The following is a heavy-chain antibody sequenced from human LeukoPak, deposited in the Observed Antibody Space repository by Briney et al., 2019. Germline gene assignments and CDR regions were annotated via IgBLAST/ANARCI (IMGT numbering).Heavy chain of an antibody. J-gene: IGHJ4*02. V-gene: IGHV3-23*01. CDR3: ASVDSSGWYLFDY. CDR2: ISGSGGST. CDR1: GFTFSIYA. D-gene: IGHD6-19*01. Sequence: PGGSLRLSCAASGFTFSIYAMSWVRQAPGKGLEWVSAISGSGGSTYYADSVKGRFTISRDNSKNSLYLQMNSLRAEDTAVYYCASVDSSGWYLFDYWGQGTLVTVSS.